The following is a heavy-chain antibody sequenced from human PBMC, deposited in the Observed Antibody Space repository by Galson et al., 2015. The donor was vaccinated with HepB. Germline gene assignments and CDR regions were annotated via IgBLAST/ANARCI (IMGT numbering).Heavy chain of an antibody. D-gene: IGHD6-19*01. Sequence: SVKVSCKASGYTFTSYGISWVRQAPGQGLEWMGWISAYNGNTNYAQKLQGGVTMTTDTSTSTAYMELRSLRSDDTAVYYCARDHKYSSGSGHWFDPWGQGTLVTVSS. CDR2: ISAYNGNT. CDR3: ARDHKYSSGSGHWFDP. CDR1: GYTFTSYG. J-gene: IGHJ5*02. V-gene: IGHV1-18*04.